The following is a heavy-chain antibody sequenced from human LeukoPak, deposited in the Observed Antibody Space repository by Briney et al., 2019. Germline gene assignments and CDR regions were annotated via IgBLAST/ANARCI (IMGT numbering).Heavy chain of an antibody. V-gene: IGHV4-30-2*01. Sequence: PSETLSLTCTVSGGSISSGGYSWSWIRQPPGKGLEWIGYIYHSGSTYYNPSLKSRVTISVDRSKNQFSLKLSSVTAADTAVYYCARSGAMVRGPRGWFDPWGQGTLVTVSS. CDR2: IYHSGST. D-gene: IGHD3-10*01. CDR1: GGSISSGGYS. J-gene: IGHJ5*02. CDR3: ARSGAMVRGPRGWFDP.